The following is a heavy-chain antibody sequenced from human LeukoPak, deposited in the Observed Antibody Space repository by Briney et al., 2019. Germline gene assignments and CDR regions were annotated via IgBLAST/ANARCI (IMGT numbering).Heavy chain of an antibody. V-gene: IGHV4-61*01. D-gene: IGHD1-1*01. CDR3: ARGIRTGYGY. Sequence: PSETLSLTCSVSGGSVSSGNYYWSWIRQPPGKGLEWIGYVGYSGSTSYNPSLRRRVTISLDTSKNQFSLKVMYLTAADTAVYYCARGIRTGYGYWGQGTLVTVSS. J-gene: IGHJ4*02. CDR2: VGYSGST. CDR1: GGSVSSGNYY.